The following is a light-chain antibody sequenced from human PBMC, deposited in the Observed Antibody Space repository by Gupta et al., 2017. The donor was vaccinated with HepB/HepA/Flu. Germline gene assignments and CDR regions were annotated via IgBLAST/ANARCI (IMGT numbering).Light chain of an antibody. CDR2: GAS. J-gene: IGKJ5*01. CDR1: QSVRSN. V-gene: IGKV3-15*01. CDR3: QQYNTWPPNT. Sequence: ASLSVSPGERATLSCRASQSVRSNLAWYQQKPGQAPRLLIYGASTRATGIPVRFSGSGSGTEFTLTISSLQSEDFAVYYCQQYNTWPPNTFGQGTHLEIK.